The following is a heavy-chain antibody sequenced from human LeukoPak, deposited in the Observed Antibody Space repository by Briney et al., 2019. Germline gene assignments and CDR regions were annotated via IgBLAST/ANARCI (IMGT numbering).Heavy chain of an antibody. V-gene: IGHV4-39*07. CDR2: IYHSGST. CDR3: ARVVARYVRDYYYYMDV. D-gene: IGHD2-15*01. CDR1: GGSISSSSYY. J-gene: IGHJ6*03. Sequence: PSETLSLTCTVSGGSISSSSYYWGWIRQPPGKGLEWIGSIYHSGSTYYNPSLKSRVTISVDTSKNQFSLKLSSVTAADTAVYYCARVVARYVRDYYYYMDVWGKGTTVTVSS.